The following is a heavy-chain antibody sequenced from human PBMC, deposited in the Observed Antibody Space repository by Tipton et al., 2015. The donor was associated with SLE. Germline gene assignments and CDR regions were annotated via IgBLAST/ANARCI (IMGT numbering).Heavy chain of an antibody. Sequence: TLSLTCTVSSDSISSGTYNWGWIRQSPGKGLEWIGSIYYSGATYYNPSLRSRVTISVDTSKNQISLKLISVTAADTAVYYCAGNKRDCSSTSCFVPYFDYWGLGILVSVSS. CDR2: IYYSGAT. J-gene: IGHJ4*02. V-gene: IGHV4-39*01. CDR3: AGNKRDCSSTSCFVPYFDY. CDR1: SDSISSGTYN. D-gene: IGHD2-2*01.